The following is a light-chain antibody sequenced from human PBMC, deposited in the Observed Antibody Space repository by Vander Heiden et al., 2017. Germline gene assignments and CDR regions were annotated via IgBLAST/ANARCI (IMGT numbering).Light chain of an antibody. J-gene: IGKJ3*01. CDR1: QSVLYSSNNKNY. Sequence: TQSPDSLAVSLGERATINCKSSQSVLYSSNNKNYLAWYQQKPGQPPKLLIYWASTRESGVPDRFSGSGSGTDFTLTISSLQAEDVAVYYCQQYYSTPRAFGPGTKVDIK. CDR2: WAS. CDR3: QQYYSTPRA. V-gene: IGKV4-1*01.